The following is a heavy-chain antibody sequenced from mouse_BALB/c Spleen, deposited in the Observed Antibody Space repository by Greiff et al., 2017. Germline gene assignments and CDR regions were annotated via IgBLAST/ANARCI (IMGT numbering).Heavy chain of an antibody. CDR1: GFTFSSYT. D-gene: IGHD3-1*01. Sequence: EVQVVESGGGLVKPGGSLKLSCAASGFTFSSYTMSWVRQTPEKRLEWVATISSGGGNTYYPDSVKGRFTISRDNAKNNLYLQMSSLRSEDTAMYYCARDRGSHAMDYWGQGTSVTVSS. J-gene: IGHJ4*01. V-gene: IGHV5-9*03. CDR2: ISSGGGNT. CDR3: ARDRGSHAMDY.